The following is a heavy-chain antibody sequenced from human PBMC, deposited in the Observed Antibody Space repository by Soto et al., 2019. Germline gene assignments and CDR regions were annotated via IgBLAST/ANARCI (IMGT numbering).Heavy chain of an antibody. J-gene: IGHJ4*02. CDR2: TRNAANSFST. CDR3: ARISTTRTPYFDS. CDR1: GFPFSDHY. V-gene: IGHV3-72*01. D-gene: IGHD3-3*02. Sequence: GGSLSLSCTASGFPFSDHYMDWVRQAPGKGLEWVGRTRNAANSFSTQYAASVKGRFTISRDGSKSSLYLQMTSLKTEDTAVYYCARISTTRTPYFDSWGQGTVVTVSS.